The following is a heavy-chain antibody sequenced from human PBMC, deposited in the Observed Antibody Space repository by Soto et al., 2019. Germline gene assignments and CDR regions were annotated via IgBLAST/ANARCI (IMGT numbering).Heavy chain of an antibody. J-gene: IGHJ5*02. CDR2: INHSGST. Sequence: SGTLSLKCADYGGSFSGNKWSWIRQPPGKGLEWIGEINHSGSTNYNPSLKSRVTISVDTSKNQFSLKLSSVTAADTAVYYCARRLGDGSGRTNWFDPWGQGTLVTAPQ. D-gene: IGHD6-25*01. V-gene: IGHV4-34*01. CDR3: ARRLGDGSGRTNWFDP. CDR1: GGSFSGNK.